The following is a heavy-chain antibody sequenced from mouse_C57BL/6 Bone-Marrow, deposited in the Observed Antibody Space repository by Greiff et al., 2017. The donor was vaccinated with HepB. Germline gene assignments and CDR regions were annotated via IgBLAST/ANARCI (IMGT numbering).Heavy chain of an antibody. CDR2: IYPRSGNT. Sequence: QVQLQQSGAELARPGASVKLSCKASGYTFTSYGISWVKQRTGQGLEWIGEIYPRSGNTYYNEKFKGKATLTADKSSSTAYMELRSLTSEDSAVYCCARSGYYGSSYRYFDVWGTGTTVTVSS. V-gene: IGHV1-81*01. CDR1: GYTFTSYG. D-gene: IGHD1-1*01. CDR3: ARSGYYGSSYRYFDV. J-gene: IGHJ1*03.